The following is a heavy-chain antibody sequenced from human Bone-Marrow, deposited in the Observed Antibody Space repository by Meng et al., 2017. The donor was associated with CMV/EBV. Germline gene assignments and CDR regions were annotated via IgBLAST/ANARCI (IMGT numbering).Heavy chain of an antibody. J-gene: IGHJ4*02. CDR3: APGFRSWSGSYSS. D-gene: IGHD1-26*01. V-gene: IGHV4-39*07. Sequence: QLQLTESGPGLVTSSETLSLTCTVSGGSISSSSYYWGWIRKPPGKGLEWIGSIYYSGSTYYNPSLKSRVTISVDTSKNQFSLKLSSVTATDTAVYYCAPGFRSWSGSYSSWGQGTLVTVSS. CDR1: GGSISSSSYY. CDR2: IYYSGST.